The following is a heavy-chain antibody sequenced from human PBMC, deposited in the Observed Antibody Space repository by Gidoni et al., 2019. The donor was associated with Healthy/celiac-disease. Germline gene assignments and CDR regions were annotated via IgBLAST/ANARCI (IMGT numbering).Heavy chain of an antibody. J-gene: IGHJ4*02. CDR3: ANSRNSYTDY. CDR2: ISGSGGST. D-gene: IGHD1-26*01. V-gene: IGHV3-23*01. Sequence: EVQLLESGGGLVQPGGSLRLSCAASGFTFSSYAMSWVRQAPGKGLEWGSAISGSGGSTYYADCVKGRFTISRDNSKNTLYLQMNSLRAEDTAVYYCANSRNSYTDYWGQGTLVTVSS. CDR1: GFTFSSYA.